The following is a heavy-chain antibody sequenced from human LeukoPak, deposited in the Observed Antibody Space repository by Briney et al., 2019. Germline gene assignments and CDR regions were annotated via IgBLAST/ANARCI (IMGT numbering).Heavy chain of an antibody. Sequence: PGGSLRLSCAASGLTFSSYWMHWVRQAPGEGLVWVSRINSDGSSTSYADSVKGRFTISRDNAKNTLYLQMNSLRAEDTAVYYCARGGYGDYVDYWGQGTLVTVSS. CDR2: INSDGSST. CDR3: ARGGYGDYVDY. D-gene: IGHD4-17*01. V-gene: IGHV3-74*01. CDR1: GLTFSSYW. J-gene: IGHJ4*02.